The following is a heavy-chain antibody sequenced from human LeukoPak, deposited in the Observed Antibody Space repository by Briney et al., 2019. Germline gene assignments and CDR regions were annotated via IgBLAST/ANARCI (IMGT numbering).Heavy chain of an antibody. CDR1: GGSFSGYY. CDR3: ARGRVLLWFGETHNWFDP. V-gene: IGHV4-34*01. CDR2: INHSGST. D-gene: IGHD3-10*01. J-gene: IGHJ5*02. Sequence: SETLSLTCVVYGGSFSGYYWSWIRQPPGKGLEWIGEINHSGSTNYNPSLKSRVTISVDTSKNQFSLKLSSVTAADTAVYYCARGRVLLWFGETHNWFDPWGQGTLVTVSS.